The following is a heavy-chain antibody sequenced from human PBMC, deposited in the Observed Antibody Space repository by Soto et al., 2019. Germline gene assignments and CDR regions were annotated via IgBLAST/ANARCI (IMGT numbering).Heavy chain of an antibody. J-gene: IGHJ4*02. V-gene: IGHV1-8*01. D-gene: IGHD6-13*01. Sequence: GASVNVSCKASGYTFTSYDINWVRQATGQGLEWMGWMNPNSGNTGYAQKFQGRVTMTRNTSISTAYMELSSLRSEDTAVYYCARGWTWYSSSWLDYWGQGTLVTVSS. CDR2: MNPNSGNT. CDR1: GYTFTSYD. CDR3: ARGWTWYSSSWLDY.